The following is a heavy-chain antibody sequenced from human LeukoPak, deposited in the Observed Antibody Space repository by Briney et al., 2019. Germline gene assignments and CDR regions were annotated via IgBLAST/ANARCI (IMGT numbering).Heavy chain of an antibody. Sequence: GGSLRLSCAASGFTFSSYAMHWVRQAPGKGLEWVAIISNDGSRKYYAHSVEGRFTISRDNSKNTLYLQMDSLRAEDTAVYYCARDRAWNYFDYWGQGTLVTVSS. V-gene: IGHV3-30*04. CDR3: ARDRAWNYFDY. D-gene: IGHD3-3*01. J-gene: IGHJ4*02. CDR2: ISNDGSRK. CDR1: GFTFSSYA.